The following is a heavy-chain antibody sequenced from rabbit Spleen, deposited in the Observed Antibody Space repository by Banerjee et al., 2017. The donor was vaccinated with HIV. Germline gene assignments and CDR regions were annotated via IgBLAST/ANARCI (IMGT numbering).Heavy chain of an antibody. CDR3: ARDSASSFSSYGMDL. CDR2: VDVNNSGFT. CDR1: GVSFSFNNY. Sequence: EQLEESGGGLVKPEGSLTLTCTASGVSFSFNNYMCWVRQAPGKGLEWIGCVDVNNSGFTYFASWAKGRFTISKTSSTTVTLQMTSLTAADTATYFCARDSASSFSSYGMDLWGQGTLVTVS. D-gene: IGHD8-1*01. J-gene: IGHJ6*01. V-gene: IGHV1S45*01.